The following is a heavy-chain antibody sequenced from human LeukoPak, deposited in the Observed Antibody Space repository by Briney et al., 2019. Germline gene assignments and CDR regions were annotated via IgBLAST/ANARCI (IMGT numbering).Heavy chain of an antibody. CDR3: ASAALDDYSNAEGWFDP. D-gene: IGHD4-11*01. CDR2: IIPIFGTA. CDR1: GGTFSSYA. V-gene: IGHV1-69*01. Sequence: SVKVSCKASGGTFSSYAISWVRQAPGQGLEWMGGIIPIFGTANYAQKFQGRVTITADESTSTAYMELSSLRSEDTAVYYCASAALDDYSNAEGWFDPWGQGTLVTVSS. J-gene: IGHJ5*02.